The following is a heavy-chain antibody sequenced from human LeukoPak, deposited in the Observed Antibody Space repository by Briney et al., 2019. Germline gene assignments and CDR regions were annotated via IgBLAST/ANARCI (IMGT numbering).Heavy chain of an antibody. CDR2: IYPGDSDT. CDR1: GYSFTSYW. CDR3: ARHKPEYYYDSSGPIDAFDI. Sequence: GESLKISCKGSGYSFTSYWIGWVRQMPGKGLEWMGIIYPGDSDTRYSPSFQGQVTISADKSISTAYLQWSSLKASDTAMYYCARHKPEYYYDSSGPIDAFDIWGQGTMVTVSS. D-gene: IGHD3-22*01. J-gene: IGHJ3*02. V-gene: IGHV5-51*01.